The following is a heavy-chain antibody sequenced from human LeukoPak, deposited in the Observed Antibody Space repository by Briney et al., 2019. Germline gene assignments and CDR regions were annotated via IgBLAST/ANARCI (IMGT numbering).Heavy chain of an antibody. D-gene: IGHD3-16*01. J-gene: IGHJ5*02. Sequence: PGRTQGLPCAASGHPFSRHWMHWARQGPGKGLVCGSHISTDGSSTDYADSVKGRFTISRENAKNTLYLQMNSLRAEDTAVYYCARTRTLPIAGGFDTWGQGSLVTVSS. CDR1: GHPFSRHW. V-gene: IGHV3-74*01. CDR3: ARTRTLPIAGGFDT. CDR2: ISTDGSST.